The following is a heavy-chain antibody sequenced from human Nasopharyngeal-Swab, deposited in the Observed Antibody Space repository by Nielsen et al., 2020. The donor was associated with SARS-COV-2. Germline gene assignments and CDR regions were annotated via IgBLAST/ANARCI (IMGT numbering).Heavy chain of an antibody. CDR3: ARVAEGSGGFDP. CDR1: GGSISSSSYY. D-gene: IGHD3-10*01. V-gene: IGHV4-39*07. J-gene: IGHJ5*02. Sequence: SETLSLTCTVSGGSISSSSYYWGWIRQPPGKGLEWIGSIYYSGSTYYNPSLKSRVTISVDTSKNQFSLKLSSVTAADTAVYYCARVAEGSGGFDPWGQGTLVTVSS. CDR2: IYYSGST.